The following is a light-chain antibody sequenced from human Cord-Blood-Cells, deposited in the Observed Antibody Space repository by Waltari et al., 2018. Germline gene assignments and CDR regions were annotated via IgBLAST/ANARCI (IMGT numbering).Light chain of an antibody. CDR1: SSDVGGYNY. V-gene: IGLV2-14*01. Sequence: QSALTQPASVPGSPGQSITISCTGTSSDVGGYNYVSWYQQHPGKAPKLMIYEVSNRPSGVSNRVSGSKSGNTASLAISGLQAEDEADYYCSSYTSSSTYVFGTGTKVTVL. CDR2: EVS. CDR3: SSYTSSSTYV. J-gene: IGLJ1*01.